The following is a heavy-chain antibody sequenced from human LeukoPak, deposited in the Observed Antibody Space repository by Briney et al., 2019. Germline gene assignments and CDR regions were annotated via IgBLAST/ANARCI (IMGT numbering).Heavy chain of an antibody. CDR2: IYTSVST. CDR1: AGSISSYY. Sequence: SETLSLTCTVSAGSISSYYWSWIRQPAGKGLEWIGRIYTSVSTNYNPSLKSRVTISVDTSKNQFSLKLSSVTAADTAVYYCARLVGGGNSNYFDYWGQGTLVTVSS. D-gene: IGHD4-23*01. CDR3: ARLVGGGNSNYFDY. J-gene: IGHJ4*02. V-gene: IGHV4-4*07.